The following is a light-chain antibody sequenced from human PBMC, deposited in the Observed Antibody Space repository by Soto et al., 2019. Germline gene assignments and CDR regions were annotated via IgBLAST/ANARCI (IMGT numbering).Light chain of an antibody. CDR3: QYLNSLPIT. CDR2: LAS. Sequence: IQLTQSPSSLSASVGDRVTITCRASQVISKYLAWYQQKPGTAPKLLIYLASTLQGWVPSRFSGSGSGTDFSLTTISLQPEDVATYSCQYLNSLPITFGGGTKVEIK. V-gene: IGKV1-9*01. CDR1: QVISKY. J-gene: IGKJ4*01.